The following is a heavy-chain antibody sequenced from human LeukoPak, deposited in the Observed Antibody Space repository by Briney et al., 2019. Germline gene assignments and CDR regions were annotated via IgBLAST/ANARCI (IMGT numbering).Heavy chain of an antibody. Sequence: SKTLSLTCAVYGGSFSGYYWSWIRQPPGKGLEWIGEINHSGSTNYNPSLKSRVTISVDTSKNQFSLKLSSVTAADTAVYYCANYYYDSSGYLHDAFDIWGQGTMVTVSS. CDR2: INHSGST. D-gene: IGHD3-22*01. V-gene: IGHV4-34*01. J-gene: IGHJ3*02. CDR3: ANYYYDSSGYLHDAFDI. CDR1: GGSFSGYY.